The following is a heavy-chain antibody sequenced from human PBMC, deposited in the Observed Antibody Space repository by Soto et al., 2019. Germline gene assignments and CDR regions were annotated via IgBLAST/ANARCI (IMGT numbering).Heavy chain of an antibody. Sequence: QVQLVESGGGVVQPGRSLRLSCAASGFTFSSYGMHWVRQAPGKGLEWVAVISYDGSNKYYADSVKGRFTISRDNSKNTLYLQMNSLRAEDTAVYYCAKDIVAEAPYWYFDLWGRGTLVTVSS. J-gene: IGHJ2*01. CDR3: AKDIVAEAPYWYFDL. CDR1: GFTFSSYG. D-gene: IGHD5-12*01. V-gene: IGHV3-30*18. CDR2: ISYDGSNK.